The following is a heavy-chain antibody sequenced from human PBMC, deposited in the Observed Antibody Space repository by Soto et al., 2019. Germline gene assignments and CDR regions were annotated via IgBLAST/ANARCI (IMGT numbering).Heavy chain of an antibody. Sequence: QVQLQESGPGLVKPSQTLSLTCTVSGGSISSGDYYWSWIRQPPGKGLEWIGYIYYSGSTYYNPSLKSRVTISVETSKNQFSLKLSSVTAADTAVYYCASSIAVAGAYYYYGMDVWGQGTTVTVSS. CDR3: ASSIAVAGAYYYYGMDV. CDR1: GGSISSGDYY. J-gene: IGHJ6*02. V-gene: IGHV4-30-4*01. D-gene: IGHD6-19*01. CDR2: IYYSGST.